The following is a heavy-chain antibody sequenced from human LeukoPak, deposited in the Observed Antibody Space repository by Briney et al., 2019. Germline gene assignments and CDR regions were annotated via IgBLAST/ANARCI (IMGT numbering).Heavy chain of an antibody. CDR3: VKGAGYSSSWPPYYYYGMDV. CDR1: GFTFSSYA. Sequence: GGSLRLSCSASGFTFSSYAMHWVRQAPGKGLEYVSAISSDGGSTYYADSVKGRLTISRDNSKNTLYLQMSSLGAEDTAVYYCVKGAGYSSSWPPYYYYGMDVWGQGTTVTVSS. D-gene: IGHD6-13*01. CDR2: ISSDGGST. V-gene: IGHV3-64D*09. J-gene: IGHJ6*02.